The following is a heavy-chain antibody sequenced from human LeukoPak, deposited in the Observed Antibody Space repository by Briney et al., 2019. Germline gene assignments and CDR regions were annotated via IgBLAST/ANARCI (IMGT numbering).Heavy chain of an antibody. CDR3: VRQYSGYESLYFDS. CDR2: INTNTGTP. J-gene: IGHJ4*02. V-gene: IGHV7-4-1*02. CDR1: GYTFSRYT. D-gene: IGHD5-12*01. Sequence: GASGKVSCKASGYTFSRYTLSWLRQAPGQGLEWMGWINTNTGTPTYAQGFTGRFVFSLDSSVSTAYLQISSLKAEDIAVYYCVRQYSGYESLYFDSWGQGTLVTVSS.